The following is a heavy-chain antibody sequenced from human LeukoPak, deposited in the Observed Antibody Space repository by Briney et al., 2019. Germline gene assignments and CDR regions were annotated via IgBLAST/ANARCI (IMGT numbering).Heavy chain of an antibody. CDR1: GGSISSSSYY. D-gene: IGHD6-6*01. CDR2: IDYSGST. Sequence: PSETLSLTCAVSGGSISSSSYYWGWIRQPPGLGLEWIVSIDYSGSTYYNPSLRSRVTISVATSKNQFSLKLSPVTAADTAVYNCARQLAARPHLDYWGQGTLVTVSS. CDR3: ARQLAARPHLDY. J-gene: IGHJ4*02. V-gene: IGHV4-39*01.